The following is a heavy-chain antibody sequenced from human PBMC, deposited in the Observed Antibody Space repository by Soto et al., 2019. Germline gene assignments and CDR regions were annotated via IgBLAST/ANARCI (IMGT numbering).Heavy chain of an antibody. Sequence: EVQLLESGGGLVQPGGSLRLSCAASGFTFSSYAMWWVRQAPGKGLECVSAISGGGETTYYADSVKGRFTISRDNSKNTLCLQMNSLRAEDTAVYYCAFNSGSGSYDFDYWGQGTLVTVSS. D-gene: IGHD3-10*01. CDR3: AFNSGSGSYDFDY. CDR2: ISGGGETT. V-gene: IGHV3-23*01. CDR1: GFTFSSYA. J-gene: IGHJ4*02.